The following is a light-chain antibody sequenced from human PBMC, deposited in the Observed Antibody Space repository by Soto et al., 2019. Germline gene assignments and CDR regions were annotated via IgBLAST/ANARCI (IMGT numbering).Light chain of an antibody. V-gene: IGKV1-39*01. CDR1: QIISSY. CDR2: AAS. J-gene: IGKJ4*01. CDR3: QPSYSIPLT. Sequence: DIQMTQSPSSLSASVGDRVTITCRASQIISSYLNWYQQKPGKAPKLLIYAASNLQSGGPSRFSGSGSGTDFTLTNSSLQPEDFATHYCQPSYSIPLTFGGATKV.